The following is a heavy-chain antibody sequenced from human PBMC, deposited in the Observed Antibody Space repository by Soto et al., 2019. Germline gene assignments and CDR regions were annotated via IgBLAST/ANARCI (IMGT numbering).Heavy chain of an antibody. J-gene: IGHJ4*02. Sequence: EVQLVESGGGLVQPGGSLRLSCAASGFTFSSYDMHWVRQATGKGLEWVSAIGTAGDTYYPGSVKGRFTISRENAKNSLYLQMNSLRAGDTAVYYCARSYYDILTGYYKGPGYFDYGGQGTLVTVSS. V-gene: IGHV3-13*01. CDR3: ARSYYDILTGYYKGPGYFDY. CDR1: GFTFSSYD. CDR2: IGTAGDT. D-gene: IGHD3-9*01.